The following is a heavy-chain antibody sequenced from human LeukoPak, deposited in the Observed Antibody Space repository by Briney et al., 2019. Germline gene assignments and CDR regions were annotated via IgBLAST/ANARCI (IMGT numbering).Heavy chain of an antibody. D-gene: IGHD6-19*01. J-gene: IGHJ4*02. V-gene: IGHV3-66*01. CDR3: ARGSRSRSSGWRY. Sequence: GGSLRLSCAAPGFTVSSNYMSWGRQAPGEGLGWVSVIYSGGSTYYADSVKGRFTISRDNSKNTLYLQMNSLRAEDTAVYYCARGSRSRSSGWRYWGQGTLVTVSS. CDR1: GFTVSSNY. CDR2: IYSGGST.